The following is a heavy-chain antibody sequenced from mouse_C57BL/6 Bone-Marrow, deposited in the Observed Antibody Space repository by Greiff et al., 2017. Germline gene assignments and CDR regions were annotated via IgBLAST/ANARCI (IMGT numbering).Heavy chain of an antibody. CDR2: IDPSDSYT. Sequence: QVQLQQPGAELVRPGTSVKLSCKASGYTFTSYWMHWVKQRPGQGLEWIGVIDPSDSYTNYNQKFKGKATLTVDTSSSTAYMQLSSLTSEDSAVYSCARWAYWGQGTLVTVSA. CDR3: ARWAY. CDR1: GYTFTSYW. J-gene: IGHJ3*01. V-gene: IGHV1-59*01.